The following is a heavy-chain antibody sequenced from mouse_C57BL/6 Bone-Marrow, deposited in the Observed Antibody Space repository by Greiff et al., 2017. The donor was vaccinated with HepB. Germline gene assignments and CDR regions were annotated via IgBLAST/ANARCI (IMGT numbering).Heavy chain of an antibody. J-gene: IGHJ3*01. CDR3: ARGGLRQGFAY. Sequence: EVKLVESGGGLVQPGGSLKLSCAASGFTFSDYGMAWVRQAPRKGPEWVAFISNLAYSIYYADTVTGRFTISRENAKNTLYLEMSSLRSEDTAMYYCARGGLRQGFAYWGQGTLVTVSA. CDR1: GFTFSDYG. V-gene: IGHV5-15*01. CDR2: ISNLAYSI. D-gene: IGHD2-2*01.